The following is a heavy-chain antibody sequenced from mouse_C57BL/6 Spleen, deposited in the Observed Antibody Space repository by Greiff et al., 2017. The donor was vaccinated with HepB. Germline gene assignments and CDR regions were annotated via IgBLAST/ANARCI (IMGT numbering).Heavy chain of an antibody. J-gene: IGHJ4*01. CDR1: GYTFTSYG. CDR3: ARSGDYAYAMDY. V-gene: IGHV1-81*01. Sequence: QVQLKQSGAELARPGASVKLSCKASGYTFTSYGISWVKQRTGQGLEWIGEIYPRSGNTYYNEKFKGKATLTADKSSSTAYMELRSLTSEDSAVYFCARSGDYAYAMDYWGQGTSVTVSS. D-gene: IGHD2-4*01. CDR2: IYPRSGNT.